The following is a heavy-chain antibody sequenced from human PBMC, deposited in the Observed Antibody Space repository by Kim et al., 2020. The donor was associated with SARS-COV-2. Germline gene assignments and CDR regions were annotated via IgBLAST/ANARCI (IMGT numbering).Heavy chain of an antibody. D-gene: IGHD3-22*01. CDR2: IYYSGNT. CDR3: ARDSSGYKN. Sequence: IYYSGNTTHNPSLKRRVTISVDTSKNQFSLKLSAVTAADTAVYYCARDSSGYKNWGQGTLVTVSS. V-gene: IGHV4-59*01. J-gene: IGHJ4*02.